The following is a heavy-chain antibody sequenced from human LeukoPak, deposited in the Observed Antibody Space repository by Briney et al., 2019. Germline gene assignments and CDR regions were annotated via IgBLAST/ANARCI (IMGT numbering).Heavy chain of an antibody. Sequence: SQTLSLTCTVSGGSISSGDYYWSWIRQPPGKGLEWIGYIYYSGSTYYNPSLKSRVTISVDTSKNQFSLKLSSVTAADTAVYYCAKVVVVVQAAIQGDNWFDPWGQGTLVTVSS. CDR2: IYYSGST. D-gene: IGHD2-2*02. CDR3: AKVVVVVQAAIQGDNWFDP. CDR1: GGSISSGDYY. V-gene: IGHV4-30-4*08. J-gene: IGHJ5*02.